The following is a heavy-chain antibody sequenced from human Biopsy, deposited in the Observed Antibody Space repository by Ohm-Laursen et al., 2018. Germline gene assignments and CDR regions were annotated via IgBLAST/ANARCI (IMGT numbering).Heavy chain of an antibody. V-gene: IGHV4-59*01. D-gene: IGHD3-22*01. CDR2: VHYTGST. CDR3: ARDRGYYSDRTVPGYFDL. J-gene: IGHJ2*01. CDR1: GGSINSYY. Sequence: SETLSLTWTVSGGSINSYYWSWIRQPPGKGLERIGYVHYTGSTDYNPSLQSRVTISVGTSKNHFSLRLRSVTPADTAIYYCARDRGYYSDRTVPGYFDLWGRGTLVTVSS.